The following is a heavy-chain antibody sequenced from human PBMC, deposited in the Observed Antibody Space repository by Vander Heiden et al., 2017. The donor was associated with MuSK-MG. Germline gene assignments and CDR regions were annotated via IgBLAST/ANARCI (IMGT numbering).Heavy chain of an antibody. Sequence: QLQLQESGPGLVKPSETLSLTCTVSGGSISSSSYYWGWIRQPPGKGLEWIGSIYYSGSTYYNPSLKSRVTISVDTSKNQFSLKLSSVTAADTAVYYCARRCSTTVTTYNWFDPWGQGTLVTVSS. CDR3: ARRCSTTVTTYNWFDP. V-gene: IGHV4-39*01. D-gene: IGHD4-17*01. J-gene: IGHJ5*02. CDR2: IYYSGST. CDR1: GGSISSSSYY.